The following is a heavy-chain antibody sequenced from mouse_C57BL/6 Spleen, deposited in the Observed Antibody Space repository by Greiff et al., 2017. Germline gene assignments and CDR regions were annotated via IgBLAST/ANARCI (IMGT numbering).Heavy chain of an antibody. Sequence: EVKLVESGEGLVKPGGSLKRSCAVSGFTFSSYAMSWVRQTPEMRLVWVTYISSGGEYLSYADTVKGRFTISRVNARTPLYLQMGSLKSEDTAMYYCTRDTSSAYWGQGTLVTVSA. J-gene: IGHJ3*01. CDR2: ISSGGEYL. V-gene: IGHV5-9-1*02. CDR3: TRDTSSAY. CDR1: GFTFSSYA.